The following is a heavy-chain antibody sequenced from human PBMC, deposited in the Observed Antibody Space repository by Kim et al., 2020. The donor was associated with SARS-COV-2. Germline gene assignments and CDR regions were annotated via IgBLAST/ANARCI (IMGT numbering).Heavy chain of an antibody. J-gene: IGHJ4*03. Sequence: GGSLRLSCAASGFTFSSYGMHWVRQAPGKGLVWVSVINSDGSSTSYADSVKGRFTISRDNAKNTLYLQMNSLRAEDTAVYYCARDLRGYSSSWGQGTPVTVSS. CDR3: ARDLRGYSSS. V-gene: IGHV3-74*01. CDR1: GFTFSSYG. CDR2: INSDGSST. D-gene: IGHD6-13*01.